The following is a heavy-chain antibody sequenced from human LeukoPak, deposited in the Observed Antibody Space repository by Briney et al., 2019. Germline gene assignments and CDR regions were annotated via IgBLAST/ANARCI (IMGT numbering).Heavy chain of an antibody. D-gene: IGHD6-6*01. Sequence: PSETLSLTCAVSGGSISSGGYSWSWIRQSPGKGLEWIGYIYHSGSTYYNPSLKSRVTISVDRPKNQFSLKLSSVTAADTAVYYCARSLGSDFDYWGQGTLVTVSS. CDR1: GGSISSGGYS. J-gene: IGHJ4*02. CDR3: ARSLGSDFDY. CDR2: IYHSGST. V-gene: IGHV4-30-2*06.